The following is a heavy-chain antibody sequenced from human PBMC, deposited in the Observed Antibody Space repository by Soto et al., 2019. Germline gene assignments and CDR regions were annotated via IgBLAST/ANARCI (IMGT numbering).Heavy chain of an antibody. Sequence: SETLSLTCSVSGGSVSNKTYYWSWIRQPPGKRLEWIGYVYYSGTTNYNPSLKSRVTISVDLSKNQFSLRLSSVTTADTAHNYCAKTTAVPNTLRSRYFFDYWGQGTLVTVSS. V-gene: IGHV4-61*01. CDR2: VYYSGTT. J-gene: IGHJ4*02. CDR3: AKTTAVPNTLRSRYFFDY. CDR1: GGSVSNKTYY. D-gene: IGHD4-17*01.